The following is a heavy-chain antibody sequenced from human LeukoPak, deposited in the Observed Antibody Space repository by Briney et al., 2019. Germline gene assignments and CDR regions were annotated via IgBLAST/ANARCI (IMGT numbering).Heavy chain of an antibody. CDR2: INPNSGGT. Sequence: ASVKVSCKASGYTFTGYYMHWVRQAPGQGLEWKGRINPNSGGTNYAQKFQGRVTMTRDTSISTAYMGLSRLRSDDTAVYYCARDGTYYYDSSGYYSWGQGTLVTVSS. CDR1: GYTFTGYY. V-gene: IGHV1-2*06. D-gene: IGHD3-22*01. CDR3: ARDGTYYYDSSGYYS. J-gene: IGHJ4*02.